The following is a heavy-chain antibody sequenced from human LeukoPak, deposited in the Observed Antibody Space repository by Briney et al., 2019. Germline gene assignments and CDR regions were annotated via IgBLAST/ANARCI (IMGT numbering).Heavy chain of an antibody. CDR3: AKPKSSYGDYAPNDY. J-gene: IGHJ4*02. Sequence: PGGSLRLSCAASGFTFDDYAMHWVRQAPGEGLEWVSGISWNSGSIGYADSVKGRFTISRDNAKNSLYLQMNSLRAEDTAVYYCAKPKSSYGDYAPNDYWGQGTLVTVSS. D-gene: IGHD4-17*01. CDR1: GFTFDDYA. CDR2: ISWNSGSI. V-gene: IGHV3-9*01.